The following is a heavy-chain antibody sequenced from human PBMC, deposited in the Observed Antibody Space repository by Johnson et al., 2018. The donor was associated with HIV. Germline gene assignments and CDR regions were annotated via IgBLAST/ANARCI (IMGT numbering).Heavy chain of an antibody. D-gene: IGHD3-22*01. V-gene: IGHV3-13*01. Sequence: VQLVESGGGLIQPGGSLRLSCAASGFTFSSYDMHWVRQATGKGLEWVSAIGTAGDTYYPDSVKGRFTISRDNAKNSLYLQMNSLRAEDTALYYCARENYYDILNDAFDIWGQGTMVTVSS. CDR3: ARENYYDILNDAFDI. CDR1: GFTFSSYD. CDR2: IGTAGDT. J-gene: IGHJ3*02.